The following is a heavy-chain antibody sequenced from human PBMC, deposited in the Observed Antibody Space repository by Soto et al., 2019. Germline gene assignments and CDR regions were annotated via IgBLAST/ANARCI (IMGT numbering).Heavy chain of an antibody. CDR1: GFTFTSSA. J-gene: IGHJ3*02. V-gene: IGHV1-58*01. CDR3: AAVAAPYYYDSSGYYGDAFDI. D-gene: IGHD3-22*01. CDR2: IVVGSGNT. Sequence: SVKVSCEASGFTFTSSAVQWVRQARGQRLEWIGWIVVGSGNTNYAQKFQERVTITRDMSTSTAYMELSSLRSEDTAVYYCAAVAAPYYYDSSGYYGDAFDIWGQGTMVTVSS.